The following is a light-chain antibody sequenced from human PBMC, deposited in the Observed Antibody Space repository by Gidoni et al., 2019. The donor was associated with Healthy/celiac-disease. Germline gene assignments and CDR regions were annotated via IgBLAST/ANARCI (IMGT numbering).Light chain of an antibody. Sequence: IVLTHSPCTLSLSPGERATLSCRASQSVSGNNLAWYQQKPGQAPRLLIYVASIRSTGIPDRFSGSGAGTDFTITISSLEHEDVAVYYCQQYGSSPITFGQGTRLEIK. CDR2: VAS. V-gene: IGKV3-20*01. CDR3: QQYGSSPIT. J-gene: IGKJ5*01. CDR1: QSVSGNN.